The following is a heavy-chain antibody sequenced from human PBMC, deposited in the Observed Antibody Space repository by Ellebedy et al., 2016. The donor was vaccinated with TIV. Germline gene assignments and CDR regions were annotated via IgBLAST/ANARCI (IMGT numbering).Heavy chain of an antibody. CDR2: IKQDGSEK. D-gene: IGHD6-19*01. Sequence: GESPKISCAASGFTFSNYWMTWVRQAPGKGLEWVANIKQDGSEKYSIDSVKGRFSISRDNAKNSMYLQMNSLRDEDTAVYYCARDQWLGRAYYFDYWGQGTLLTVSS. CDR1: GFTFSNYW. CDR3: ARDQWLGRAYYFDY. V-gene: IGHV3-7*01. J-gene: IGHJ4*02.